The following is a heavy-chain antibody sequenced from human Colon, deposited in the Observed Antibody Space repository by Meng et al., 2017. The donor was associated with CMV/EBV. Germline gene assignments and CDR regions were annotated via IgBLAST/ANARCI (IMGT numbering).Heavy chain of an antibody. D-gene: IGHD2-2*01. CDR2: ISGSGGST. J-gene: IGHJ3*02. CDR1: GFKIETFG. CDR3: AKGDIVVVPAATDISNDAFDI. Sequence: GGSLRLSCAASGFKIETFGMHWVRQVPGKGLEWVSAISGSGGSTYYADSVKGRFTISRDNSKNTLYLQMNSLRAEDTAVYYCAKGDIVVVPAATDISNDAFDIWGQGTMVTVSS. V-gene: IGHV3-23*01.